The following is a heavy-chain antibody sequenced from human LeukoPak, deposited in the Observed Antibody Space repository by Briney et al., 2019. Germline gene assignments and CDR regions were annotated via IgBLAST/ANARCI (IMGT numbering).Heavy chain of an antibody. Sequence: GRSLRPSCAASGFTFSSYGMHWVRQAPGKGLEWVAVISYDGSNKYYADSVKGRFTISRDNSKNTLYLQMNSLRAEDTATYYCAKNGDRGAYCTGGTCYPYFYYYMDVWGKGTTVTI. CDR1: GFTFSSYG. CDR3: AKNGDRGAYCTGGTCYPYFYYYMDV. J-gene: IGHJ6*03. CDR2: ISYDGSNK. V-gene: IGHV3-30*18. D-gene: IGHD2-15*01.